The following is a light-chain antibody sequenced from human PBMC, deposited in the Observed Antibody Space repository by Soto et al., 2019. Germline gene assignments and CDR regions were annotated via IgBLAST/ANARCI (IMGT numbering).Light chain of an antibody. Sequence: QSALTQPASVSGSPGQSITISCTGTSSDVGGYTYVSWYQQHPGKAPKLMIYEVSNRPSGVSTRFSGSKSGNTASLTISGLQAEDEAEYYCSSYTSSNTLPYVFGTGTKGTVL. CDR3: SSYTSSNTLPYV. CDR2: EVS. CDR1: SSDVGGYTY. J-gene: IGLJ1*01. V-gene: IGLV2-14*01.